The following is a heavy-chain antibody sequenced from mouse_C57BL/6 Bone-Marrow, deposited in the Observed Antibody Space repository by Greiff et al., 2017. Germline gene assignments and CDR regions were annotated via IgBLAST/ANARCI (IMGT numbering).Heavy chain of an antibody. Sequence: QVQLQQPGAELVKPGASVKMSCKASGYTFTSYWITWVKQRPGQGLEWIGDIHPGSGSTNYNEKFKSKATLTVDTSSSTAYMQLRSLTSEDSAVYYYARPYYSNYWYCDVWGTGTTVTVSA. J-gene: IGHJ1*03. CDR2: IHPGSGST. V-gene: IGHV1-55*01. CDR3: ARPYYSNYWYCDV. CDR1: GYTFTSYW. D-gene: IGHD2-5*01.